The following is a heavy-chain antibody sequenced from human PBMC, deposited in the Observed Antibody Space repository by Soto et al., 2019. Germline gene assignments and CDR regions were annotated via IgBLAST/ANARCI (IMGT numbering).Heavy chain of an antibody. D-gene: IGHD3-16*01. CDR2: INHVGGT. J-gene: IGHJ5*02. CDR3: VRIRYQLPSSVLWLDP. CDR1: GGFLSESY. Sequence: SETLSLTCAVYGGFLSESYWTWIRQPPGTGLEWIGEINHVGGTNYNPSLKSRVTMSVDTSQNQFSLRLISVTAADTAMYFCVRIRYQLPSSVLWLDPWGQGTTVTVSA. V-gene: IGHV4-34*01.